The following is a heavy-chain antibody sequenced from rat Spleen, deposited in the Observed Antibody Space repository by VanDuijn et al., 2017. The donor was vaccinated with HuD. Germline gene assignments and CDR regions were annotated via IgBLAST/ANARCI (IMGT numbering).Heavy chain of an antibody. CDR3: TRPYLDYPGPHYFDY. D-gene: IGHD1-4*01. CDR1: GLSFSNYG. Sequence: EVQLVASGGGLVQPGRSMKVSCAASGLSFSNYGMAWVRQAPQKGLEWVASISYDGTATYYRDSVKGRLTISRNNAKSTLYLQMDSLRSEDTATYFCTRPYLDYPGPHYFDYWGQGVMVTVSS. V-gene: IGHV5-7*01. J-gene: IGHJ2*01. CDR2: ISYDGTAT.